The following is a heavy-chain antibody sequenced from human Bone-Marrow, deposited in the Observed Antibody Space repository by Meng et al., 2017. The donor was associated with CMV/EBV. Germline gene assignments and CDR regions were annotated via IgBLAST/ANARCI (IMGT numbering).Heavy chain of an antibody. CDR1: GFTFSSYA. D-gene: IGHD3-9*01. Sequence: GESLKISCAASGFTFSSYAMHWVRQAPGKGLEYVSAISSNGGSTYYADSVKGRFTISRDNSKNTLYLQMGSLRAEDMAVYYCARGYYEILTGYFSALLYGMDVWGQGTTVTVSS. CDR2: ISSNGGST. V-gene: IGHV3-64*02. CDR3: ARGYYEILTGYFSALLYGMDV. J-gene: IGHJ6*02.